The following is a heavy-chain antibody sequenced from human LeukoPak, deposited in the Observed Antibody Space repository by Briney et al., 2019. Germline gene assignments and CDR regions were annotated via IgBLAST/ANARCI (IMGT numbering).Heavy chain of an antibody. J-gene: IGHJ4*02. Sequence: GGSLRLSCAASGFTFSSYWMHWVRQAPGKGLVWVSRINIDGSSTSYADSVKGRFTISRDNAKNTLYLQMNSLRAEDTAVYYCAREGFCGGDCYSPYYFDYWGQGTLVTVSS. CDR3: AREGFCGGDCYSPYYFDY. CDR1: GFTFSSYW. D-gene: IGHD2-21*02. V-gene: IGHV3-74*01. CDR2: INIDGSST.